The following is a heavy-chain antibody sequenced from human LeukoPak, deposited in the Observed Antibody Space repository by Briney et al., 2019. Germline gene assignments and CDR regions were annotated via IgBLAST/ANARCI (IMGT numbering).Heavy chain of an antibody. CDR2: ISAYNGNT. D-gene: IGHD1-1*01. V-gene: IGHV1-18*01. J-gene: IGHJ4*02. CDR3: ARDLGWNGPFDH. CDR1: GYTFTSYD. Sequence: ASVKVSCKASGYTFTSYDINWVRQAPGQGLEWMGRISAYNGNTNYAQKIQGRVTMTTDTSTSTAYMELRSLRSDDTAIYYCARDLGWNGPFDHWGQGTLVTVSS.